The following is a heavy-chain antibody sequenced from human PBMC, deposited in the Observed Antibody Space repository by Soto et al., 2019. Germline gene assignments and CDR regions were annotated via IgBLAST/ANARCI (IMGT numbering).Heavy chain of an antibody. V-gene: IGHV3-23*01. Sequence: GWSLRLSCAASGFTFSSYAMSWVRQAPGKGLEWVSAISGSGGSTYYADSVKGRFTISRDNSKNTLYLQMNSLRAEDTAVYYCAKYLLGYCSSTSCYNLDYWGQGTLVTVSS. J-gene: IGHJ4*02. CDR2: ISGSGGST. CDR3: AKYLLGYCSSTSCYNLDY. D-gene: IGHD2-2*02. CDR1: GFTFSSYA.